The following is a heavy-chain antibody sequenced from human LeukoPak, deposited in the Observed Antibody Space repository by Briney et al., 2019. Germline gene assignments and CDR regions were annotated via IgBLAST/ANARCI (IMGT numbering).Heavy chain of an antibody. CDR3: ARERPPGDSSNWFLEGYFDI. CDR2: IIPIFGTA. D-gene: IGHD6-13*01. J-gene: IGHJ4*02. V-gene: IGHV1-69*05. CDR1: GGTFSSYA. Sequence: SVKVSCKASGGTFSSYAITWVRQAPGQGLEWMGRIIPIFGTANYAQKFQGRVTITTDESTSTAYMELSTLRSDDTAVYYCARERPPGDSSNWFLEGYFDIWGQGTLVTASS.